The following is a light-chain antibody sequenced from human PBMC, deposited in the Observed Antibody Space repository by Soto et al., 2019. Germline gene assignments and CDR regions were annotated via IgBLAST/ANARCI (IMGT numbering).Light chain of an antibody. CDR3: QLYDRSFI. CDR1: QSINSNY. CDR2: VAS. V-gene: IGKV3-20*01. J-gene: IGKJ3*01. Sequence: EIVLTQSPGTLSLSPGERATLSCRASQSINSNYLAWYQQTPGQAPRLLIFVASSRATGIPDRFSGSGSGTDFTLTIRRLETEDSAVYYCQLYDRSFIFGPGTKVDIK.